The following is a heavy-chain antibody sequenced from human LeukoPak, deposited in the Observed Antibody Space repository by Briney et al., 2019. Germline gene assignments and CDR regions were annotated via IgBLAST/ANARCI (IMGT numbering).Heavy chain of an antibody. CDR2: ISAYNGNT. V-gene: IGHV1-18*04. CDR1: GYTFTSYG. J-gene: IGHJ4*02. CDR3: ARDRFGYCSGGSCLLFDY. Sequence: ASVKVSCKASGYTFTSYGISWVRQAPGQELEWMGWISAYNGNTNYAQKLQGRVTMTTDTSTSTAYMELRSLRSDDTAVYYCARDRFGYCSGGSCLLFDYWGQGTLVTVSS. D-gene: IGHD2-15*01.